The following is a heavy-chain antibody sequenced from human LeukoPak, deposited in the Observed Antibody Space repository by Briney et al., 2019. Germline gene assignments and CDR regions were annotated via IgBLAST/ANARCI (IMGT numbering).Heavy chain of an antibody. V-gene: IGHV4-59*08. Sequence: KPSETLSLTCTVSGGSISIYYWSWMRQPPGKRLEWIGYIYHSGSTNYNSSLKSRVTRSVDTSKNQFSLKLSSVTAADTAVYYCARHAAFAEYQSHLTLFDYWGQGTLVTVSS. D-gene: IGHD2-2*01. CDR1: GGSISIYY. J-gene: IGHJ4*02. CDR2: IYHSGST. CDR3: ARHAAFAEYQSHLTLFDY.